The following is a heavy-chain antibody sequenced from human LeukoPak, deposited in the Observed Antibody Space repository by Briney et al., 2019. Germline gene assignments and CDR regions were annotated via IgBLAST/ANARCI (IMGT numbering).Heavy chain of an antibody. D-gene: IGHD3-22*01. CDR1: GFTFSSYA. CDR2: ISGSGGST. Sequence: GGSLRLSCAASGFTFSSYAMSWVRQAPGKGLEWVSAISGSGGSTYYADSVKGRFTISRDNSKITVYLQMKSLRAKEPAVYYCAKEVRGSWYSYDRSGHPLDEYWGQGPLVTVSS. V-gene: IGHV3-23*01. CDR3: AKEVRGSWYSYDRSGHPLDEY. J-gene: IGHJ4*02.